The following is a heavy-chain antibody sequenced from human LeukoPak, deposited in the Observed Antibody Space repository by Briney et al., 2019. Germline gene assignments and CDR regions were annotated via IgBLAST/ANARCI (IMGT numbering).Heavy chain of an antibody. CDR3: ARAGAEGEFDP. J-gene: IGHJ5*02. CDR2: IIPIFGTA. Sequence: ASVKVSCKXSGGTFSSYAISWVRQAPGQGLERMGGIIPIFGTANYAQKFQGRVTITADESTSTAYMELSSLRSEDTAVYYCARAGAEGEFDPWGQGTLVTVSS. D-gene: IGHD1-14*01. CDR1: GGTFSSYA. V-gene: IGHV1-69*13.